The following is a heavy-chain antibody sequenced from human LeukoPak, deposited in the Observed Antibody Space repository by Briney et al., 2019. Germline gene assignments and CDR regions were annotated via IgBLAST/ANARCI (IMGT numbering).Heavy chain of an antibody. V-gene: IGHV3-48*01. D-gene: IGHD1-1*01. CDR2: ISGRSDTI. J-gene: IGHJ5*02. Sequence: PGGSLRLSCVGSGFTLTNSAMSWVRQAPGKGLEWLSYISGRSDTIYYADSVKGRFTISRDNANNSLYLQMNSLRAEDTAVYYCARDRASNDYTNWLDPWGQGTLVTVSS. CDR1: GFTLTNSA. CDR3: ARDRASNDYTNWLDP.